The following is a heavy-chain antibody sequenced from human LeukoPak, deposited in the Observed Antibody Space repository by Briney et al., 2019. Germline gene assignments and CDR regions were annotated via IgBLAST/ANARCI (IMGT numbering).Heavy chain of an antibody. Sequence: PSETLSLTCTVSGGSTSSYYCSWIRQPAGKGLEWIGRIYTSGSTNYNPSLKSRVTMSADTSKNQFSLKLGSVTAADTAVYYCARDRSGGAFDIWGQGTLVTVSS. CDR2: IYTSGST. J-gene: IGHJ4*02. D-gene: IGHD3-9*01. V-gene: IGHV4-4*07. CDR3: ARDRSGGAFDI. CDR1: GGSTSSYY.